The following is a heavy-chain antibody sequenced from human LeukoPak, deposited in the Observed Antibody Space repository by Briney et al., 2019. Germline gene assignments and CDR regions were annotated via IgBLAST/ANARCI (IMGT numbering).Heavy chain of an antibody. J-gene: IGHJ4*02. V-gene: IGHV3-30*12. CDR3: AKYIPPTFTAMVMFDY. CDR2: ISYDGSNK. Sequence: GGSLRLSCAASGFTFSSYGMHWVRQAPGKGLEWVAVISYDGSNKYYADSVKGRFTISRDNSKNTLYLQMNSLRAEDTAVYYCAKYIPPTFTAMVMFDYWGQGTLVTVSS. D-gene: IGHD5-18*01. CDR1: GFTFSSYG.